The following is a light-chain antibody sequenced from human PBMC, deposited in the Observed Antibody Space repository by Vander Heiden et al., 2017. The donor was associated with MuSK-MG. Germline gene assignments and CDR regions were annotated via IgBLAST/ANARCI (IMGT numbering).Light chain of an antibody. CDR2: RNN. CDR3: SSWDRSLSALV. J-gene: IGLJ2*01. V-gene: IGLV10-54*04. CDR1: TNNVGYEG. Sequence: QPGLTQPPSVSKGLRQTATLTCTGNTNNVGYEGAAWLQHHQGHPPKLLSYRNNNRPSTISERFFATRSGNTASLTISGLQPEDEADYYCSSWDRSLSALVLGGGTRLTVL.